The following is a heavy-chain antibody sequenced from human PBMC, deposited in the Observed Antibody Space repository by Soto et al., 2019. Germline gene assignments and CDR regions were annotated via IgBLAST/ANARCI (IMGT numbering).Heavy chain of an antibody. CDR3: ARDQAAGTYD. D-gene: IGHD6-13*01. CDR2: IYYSGST. Sequence: PSETLSLTCTVSGGSISSGGYYWSWIRQHPGKGLEWIGYIYYSGSTYYNPSLKSRVTISVDTSKNQFSLKLSSVTAADTAVYYCARDQAAGTYDWGQGTLVTVSS. V-gene: IGHV4-31*03. CDR1: GGSISSGGYY. J-gene: IGHJ4*02.